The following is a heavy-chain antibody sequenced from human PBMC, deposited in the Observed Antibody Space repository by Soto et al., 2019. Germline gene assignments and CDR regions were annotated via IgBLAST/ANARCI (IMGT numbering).Heavy chain of an antibody. V-gene: IGHV1-46*01. Sequence: GXSVKVTCKASGYPFTSYYMHWVRQAPGQGLEWMGIFNPAGDTASYAQKLQGRVTMTRDTSTGTAYMELGSLRSEDTAVYYCARGGRIVDKGIGYYYYHAMDVWGQGTTVTVSS. D-gene: IGHD5-18*01. J-gene: IGHJ6*02. CDR1: GYPFTSYY. CDR3: ARGGRIVDKGIGYYYYHAMDV. CDR2: FNPAGDTA.